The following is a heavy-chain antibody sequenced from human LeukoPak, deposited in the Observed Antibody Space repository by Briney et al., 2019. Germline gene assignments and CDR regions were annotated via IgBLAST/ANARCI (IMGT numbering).Heavy chain of an antibody. J-gene: IGHJ4*02. CDR1: GGSISSYY. Sequence: SETLSLTCTVSGGSISSYYWSWIRQPPGKGPEWIGNIYYNETTNYNPSLKSRVTISVDTSKNQFSLKLSSVTAADTAVYYCARVFSGSYEWGFDYWGQGTLVTVSS. V-gene: IGHV4-59*01. CDR2: IYYNETT. D-gene: IGHD1-26*01. CDR3: ARVFSGSYEWGFDY.